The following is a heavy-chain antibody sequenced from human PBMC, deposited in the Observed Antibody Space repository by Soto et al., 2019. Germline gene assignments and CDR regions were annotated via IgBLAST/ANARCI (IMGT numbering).Heavy chain of an antibody. D-gene: IGHD2-2*01. J-gene: IGHJ4*02. CDR1: RFTISTYE. CDR2: ISSGGDTV. V-gene: IGHV3-48*03. CDR3: VRYCSSTLCNGVATRTFDY. Sequence: PGGSLRLSCAASRFTISTYEMPWLRQAPGKGLEWVSYISSGGDTVHYADSVKGRFTISRDNTRNSLYLQMNSLRDEDTALYYCVRYCSSTLCNGVATRTFDYWGQGTLVTVSS.